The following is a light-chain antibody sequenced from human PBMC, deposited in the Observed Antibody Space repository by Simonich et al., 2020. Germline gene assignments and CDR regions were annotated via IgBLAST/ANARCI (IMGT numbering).Light chain of an antibody. CDR2: WAS. Sequence: DIVMTQSPDSLAVSLGERATINCKSSQSVLYSSNNKKYFSWYQQKQGQPPKRLIYWASTRESGVPDRFSGSGSGTDFTLTISSLQAEDVAVYYCQQYYSTPRTFGQGTKLEIK. CDR3: QQYYSTPRT. CDR1: QSVLYSSNNKKY. J-gene: IGKJ2*02. V-gene: IGKV4-1*01.